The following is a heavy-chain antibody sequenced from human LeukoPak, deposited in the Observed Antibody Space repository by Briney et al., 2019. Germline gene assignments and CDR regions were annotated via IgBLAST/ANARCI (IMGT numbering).Heavy chain of an antibody. J-gene: IGHJ6*02. CDR1: GFTFSSYE. D-gene: IGHD3-9*01. CDR2: IGADDTII. CDR3: ARGPGVPGYDILTGLGYYYYYGMDV. Sequence: PGGSLRLSCAASGFTFSSYEINWVRQAPGKGLEWVSFIGADDTIIYYADSVKGRFTISRDNAKNSLYLQMNSLRAEDTAVYYCARGPGVPGYDILTGLGYYYYYGMDVWGQGTTVTVSS. V-gene: IGHV3-48*03.